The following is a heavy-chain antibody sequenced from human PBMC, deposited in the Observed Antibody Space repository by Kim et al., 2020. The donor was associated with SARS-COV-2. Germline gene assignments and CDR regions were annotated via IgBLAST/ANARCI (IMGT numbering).Heavy chain of an antibody. CDR3: ARDRGAAAGPEFDY. J-gene: IGHJ4*02. D-gene: IGHD6-13*01. Sequence: NPSLKSRVTMSVDTSKNQFSLKLSSVTAADTAVYYCARDRGAAAGPEFDYWGQGTLVTVSS. V-gene: IGHV4-4*07.